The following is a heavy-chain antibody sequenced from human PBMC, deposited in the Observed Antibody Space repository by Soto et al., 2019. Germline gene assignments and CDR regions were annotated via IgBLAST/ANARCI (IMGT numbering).Heavy chain of an antibody. Sequence: AGSLRLSCSASGFTFSSYSMNWVRQAPGKGLEWVSSISCSTSYIYYADSVKGRFTISRDNAKNSLYLQMNSLRAEDTAVYYCARVLGYCDPYYYYGMDVWGQGTTVTVSS. D-gene: IGHD3-22*01. V-gene: IGHV3-21*01. CDR3: ARVLGYCDPYYYYGMDV. J-gene: IGHJ6*02. CDR1: GFTFSSYS. CDR2: ISCSTSYI.